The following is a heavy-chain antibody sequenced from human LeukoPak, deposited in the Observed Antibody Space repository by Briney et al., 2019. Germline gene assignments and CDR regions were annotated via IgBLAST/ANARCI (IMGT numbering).Heavy chain of an antibody. CDR3: ARDLRYSSSWYLSPFDY. CDR1: GGSFSGYY. J-gene: IGHJ4*02. Sequence: ETLSLTCAVYGGSFSGYYWSWIRQPPGKGLEWVSSISSSSSYIYYADSVKGRFTISRDNAKNSLYLQMNSLRAEDTAVYYCARDLRYSSSWYLSPFDYWGQGTLVTVSS. V-gene: IGHV3-21*01. D-gene: IGHD6-13*01. CDR2: ISSSSSYI.